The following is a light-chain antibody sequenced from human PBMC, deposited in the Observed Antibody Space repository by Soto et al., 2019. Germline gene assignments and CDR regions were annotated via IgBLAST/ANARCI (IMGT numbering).Light chain of an antibody. Sequence: NFMLTQPHSVSESPGKTVTISCTRSSGSTANNYVQWYQQRPGSAPTAVIHEDDQRPSGVPDRFSGSIDRSSNSASLTISGLKTEDEADYYCQSYDSTNQGVFGGGTKLTVL. CDR3: QSYDSTNQGV. J-gene: IGLJ2*01. CDR2: EDD. V-gene: IGLV6-57*03. CDR1: SGSTANNY.